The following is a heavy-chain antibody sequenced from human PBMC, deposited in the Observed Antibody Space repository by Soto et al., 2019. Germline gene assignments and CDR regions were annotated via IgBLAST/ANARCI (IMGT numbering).Heavy chain of an antibody. CDR2: ISGDGGSP. V-gene: IGHV3-23*01. D-gene: IGHD6-19*01. CDR3: AKAVYSSSPYYYGMDV. Sequence: EVQVLESGGGLVQPGGSLRLSCAASGFTFSGYAMNWVRQAPGKGLEWVSAISGDGGSPYYADSVKGRFTISRDDXRXXLYLDMHSLRVEDTALYYCAKAVYSSSPYYYGMDVWGQGTTVTVS. J-gene: IGHJ6*02. CDR1: GFTFSGYA.